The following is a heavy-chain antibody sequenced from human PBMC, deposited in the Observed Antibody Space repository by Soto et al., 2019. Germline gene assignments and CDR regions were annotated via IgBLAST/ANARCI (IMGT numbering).Heavy chain of an antibody. CDR1: GFTFSNYD. CDR3: ARSARWLQSRYFDL. Sequence: EVQLVESGGCLVQPGGSLRLSCAASGFTFSNYDMHWFRQATGKGLEWVSAIDIAADTYYPDSVKGRFTISRESAKNSLYLQMNILRAGDTAVYYCARSARWLQSRYFDLWGRGTLVSVSS. D-gene: IGHD5-12*01. V-gene: IGHV3-13*01. J-gene: IGHJ2*01. CDR2: IDIAADT.